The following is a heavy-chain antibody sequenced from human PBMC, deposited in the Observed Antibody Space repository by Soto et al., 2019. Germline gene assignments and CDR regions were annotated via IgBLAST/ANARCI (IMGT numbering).Heavy chain of an antibody. CDR2: ISSSSSYI. V-gene: IGHV3-21*01. J-gene: IGHJ6*03. Sequence: EVQLVESGGGLVKPGGSLRLSCAASGFTFSSYSMNWVRQAPGKGLEWVSSISSSSSYIYYADSVKGRFTISRDNAKNSLYLQMNGLRAEDTAVYYCARWYYDFWSGYYTDYYYYMDVWGKGTTVTVSS. D-gene: IGHD3-3*01. CDR3: ARWYYDFWSGYYTDYYYYMDV. CDR1: GFTFSSYS.